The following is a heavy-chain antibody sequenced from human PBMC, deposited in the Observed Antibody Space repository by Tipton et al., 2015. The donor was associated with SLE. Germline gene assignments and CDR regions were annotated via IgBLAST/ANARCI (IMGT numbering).Heavy chain of an antibody. CDR2: IYYSGST. J-gene: IGHJ1*01. Sequence: TLSLTCTVSGGSISSSSYYWGWIRQPPGKGLEWIGSIYYSGSTYYNPSLKSRVTISVDTSKNQFSLKLSSVTAADTAVYYCASMRSSSSFQHWGQGTLVTVSS. CDR3: ASMRSSSSFQH. V-gene: IGHV4-39*07. D-gene: IGHD6-6*01. CDR1: GGSISSSSYY.